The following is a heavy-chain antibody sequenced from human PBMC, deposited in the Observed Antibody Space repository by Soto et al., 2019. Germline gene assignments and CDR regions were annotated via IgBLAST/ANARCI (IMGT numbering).Heavy chain of an antibody. CDR2: IKSKTDGGTT. J-gene: IGHJ4*02. CDR1: GFTFSNAW. CDR3: ATDFPTGVSCEDYFDY. Sequence: GGSLRLSCAASGFTFSNAWMSWVRQAPGKGLEWVGRIKSKTDGGTTDYAAPVKGRFTISRDDSKNTLYLQMNSLKTDDTAVYYCATDFPTGVSCEDYFDYWGQGTLVTVSS. D-gene: IGHD1-1*01. V-gene: IGHV3-15*01.